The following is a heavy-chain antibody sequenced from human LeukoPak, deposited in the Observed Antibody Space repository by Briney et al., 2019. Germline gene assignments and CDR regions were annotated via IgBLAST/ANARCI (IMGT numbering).Heavy chain of an antibody. D-gene: IGHD1-26*01. V-gene: IGHV3-7*01. Sequence: PGGSLRLSCAASGYTFSIYWMNWVRQAPGKGLEWVASIKQDGSETYYMESVQGRFTISRDNDMNFLYLQLSSLRAEDTAVYYCTRENSASLSLEYWGQGTLVTVSS. CDR2: IKQDGSET. J-gene: IGHJ4*02. CDR3: TRENSASLSLEY. CDR1: GYTFSIYW.